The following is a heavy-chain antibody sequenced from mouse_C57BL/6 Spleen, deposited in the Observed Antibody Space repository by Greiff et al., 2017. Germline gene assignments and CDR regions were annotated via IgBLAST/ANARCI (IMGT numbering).Heavy chain of an antibody. CDR2: ISSGGDYI. J-gene: IGHJ3*01. CDR1: GFTFSSYA. V-gene: IGHV5-9-1*02. Sequence: EVQVVESGEGLVKPGGSLKLSCAASGFTFSSYAMSWVRQTPEKRLEWVAYISSGGDYIYYADTVKGRFTISRDNARNTLYLQRSSLKSEDTAMYYCTRDGYYGSSHWGQGTLVTVSA. CDR3: TRDGYYGSSH. D-gene: IGHD1-1*01.